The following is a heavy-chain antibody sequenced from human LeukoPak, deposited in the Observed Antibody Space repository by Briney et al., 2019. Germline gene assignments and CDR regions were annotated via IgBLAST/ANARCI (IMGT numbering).Heavy chain of an antibody. CDR2: ISSSSSTI. Sequence: PGGSLRLSCAASGFTFSNAYMNWVRQAPGKGLEWVSYISSSSSTIYYADSVKGRFTISRDNAKNSLYLQMDSLRAEDTAVYYCARGVRYAYDWGQGTLVTVSS. CDR1: GFTFSNAY. D-gene: IGHD5-18*01. J-gene: IGHJ4*02. CDR3: ARGVRYAYD. V-gene: IGHV3-48*01.